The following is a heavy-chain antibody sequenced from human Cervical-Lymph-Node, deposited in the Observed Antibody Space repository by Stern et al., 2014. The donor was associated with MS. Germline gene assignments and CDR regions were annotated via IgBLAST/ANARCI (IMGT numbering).Heavy chain of an antibody. J-gene: IGHJ4*02. Sequence: QLVQSGGEVKKPGASVKVSCKASGYTFTNYGISWVRQAPGQGLEWMGWISTNNGNTNYAQKFQGRVTMTTDTSTNTAYLELGSLRSDDAAVYFCAKLATYGDRDFWGQGTLVCVSS. D-gene: IGHD5-24*01. CDR1: GYTFTNYG. CDR3: AKLATYGDRDF. V-gene: IGHV1-18*01. CDR2: ISTNNGNT.